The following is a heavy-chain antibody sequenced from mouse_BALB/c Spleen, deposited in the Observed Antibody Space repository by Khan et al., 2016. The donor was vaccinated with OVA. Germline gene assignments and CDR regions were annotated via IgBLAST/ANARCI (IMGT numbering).Heavy chain of an antibody. D-gene: IGHD2-1*01. V-gene: IGHV1S81*02. CDR1: GYTFTSYY. J-gene: IGHJ3*01. CDR2: INPSNGGT. CDR3: ARSGYGNPFAY. Sequence: QVQLKQSGAELVKPGSSLKISCKASGYTFTSYYMYWVKQRPGQGLEWIGGINPSNGGTHFNEKFKSKATLTVDKSSSTAYMQLSSMTSKDSAVYYCARSGYGNPFAYWGQGTLVTVSA.